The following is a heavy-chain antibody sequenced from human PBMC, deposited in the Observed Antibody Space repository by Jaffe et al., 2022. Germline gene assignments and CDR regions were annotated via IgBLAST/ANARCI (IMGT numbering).Heavy chain of an antibody. J-gene: IGHJ4*02. D-gene: IGHD4-17*01. V-gene: IGHV3-30*02. CDR2: IRYDGSNK. CDR1: GFTFSSYG. CDR3: AKVAVDGDYGTDYFDY. Sequence: QVQLVESGGGVVQPGGSLRLSCAASGFTFSSYGMHWVRQAPGKGLEWVAFIRYDGSNKYYADSVKGRFTISRDNSKNTLYLQMNSLRAEDTAVYYCAKVAVDGDYGTDYFDYWGQGTLVTVSS.